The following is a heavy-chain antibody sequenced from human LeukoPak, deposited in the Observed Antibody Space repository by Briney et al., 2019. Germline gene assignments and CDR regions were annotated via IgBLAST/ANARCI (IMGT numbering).Heavy chain of an antibody. J-gene: IGHJ4*02. D-gene: IGHD4-17*01. CDR2: INPNSGGT. Sequence: ASVKVSCKASGYTFTGYYMHWVRQAPGQGLEWMRWINPNSGGTNYAQKFQGRVTMTRDTSISTAYMELSRLRSDDTAVYYCARERTVTQRPLDYWGQGTLVTVSS. CDR3: ARERTVTQRPLDY. CDR1: GYTFTGYY. V-gene: IGHV1-2*02.